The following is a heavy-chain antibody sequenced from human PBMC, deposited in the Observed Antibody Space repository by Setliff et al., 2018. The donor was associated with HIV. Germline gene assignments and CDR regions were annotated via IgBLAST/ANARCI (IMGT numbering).Heavy chain of an antibody. CDR3: ARSPYGDYGLDY. CDR2: ISSRGSTI. D-gene: IGHD4-17*01. V-gene: IGHV3-11*04. CDR1: GFTFSDYY. Sequence: GESLKISCAASGFTFSDYYMSWIRQAPGKGLEWVSYISSRGSTIYYADSVKGRFTISRDNAKNSLYLQMNTLRAEDTAVYFCARSPYGDYGLDYWGQGTLVTVSS. J-gene: IGHJ4*02.